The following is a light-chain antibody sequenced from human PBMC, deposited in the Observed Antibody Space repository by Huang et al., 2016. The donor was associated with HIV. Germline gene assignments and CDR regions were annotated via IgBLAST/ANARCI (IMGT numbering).Light chain of an antibody. CDR2: DAS. J-gene: IGKJ5*01. Sequence: AIHLTQSPSSLSASVGDTVTITCRASPGISSALAWYQQKPGKAPKLLIYDASSLESEVPSRFSGSGSGTDFTLTISSLQPEDFATYYCQQFNNYPQTFGQGTRLEIK. V-gene: IGKV1D-13*01. CDR1: PGISSA. CDR3: QQFNNYPQT.